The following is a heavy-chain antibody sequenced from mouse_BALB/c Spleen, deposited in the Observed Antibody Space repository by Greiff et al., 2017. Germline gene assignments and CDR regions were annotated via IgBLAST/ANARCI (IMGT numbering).Heavy chain of an antibody. CDR1: GYTFTSYW. CDR3: TRDWAY. CDR2: IYPGSGST. Sequence: LQQPGSELVRPGASVKLSCKASGYTFTSYWMHWVKQRPGQGLEWIGNIYPGSGSTNYDEKFKSKATLTVDTSSSTAYMQLSSLTSEDSAVYYCTRDWAYWGQGTLVTVSA. D-gene: IGHD4-1*01. V-gene: IGHV1S22*01. J-gene: IGHJ3*01.